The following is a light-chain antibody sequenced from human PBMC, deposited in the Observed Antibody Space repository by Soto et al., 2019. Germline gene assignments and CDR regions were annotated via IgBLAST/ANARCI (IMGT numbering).Light chain of an antibody. J-gene: IGKJ5*01. V-gene: IGKV1-33*01. CDR1: QDISNY. CDR3: QQYENLPT. CDR2: DAS. Sequence: DIQMTQSPSSLSASVGDRVTITCQASQDISNYLNWYQQKPGKAPKLLIYDASNLETGAPSRFSGSGSGTDFTFTISSLQPEDIATYYRQQYENLPTFGQGTRLEI.